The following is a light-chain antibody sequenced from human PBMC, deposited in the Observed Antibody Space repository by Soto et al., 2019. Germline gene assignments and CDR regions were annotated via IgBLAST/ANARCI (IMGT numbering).Light chain of an antibody. CDR1: SSDVGSYNL. CDR3: CSYAGSSTLV. V-gene: IGLV2-23*01. J-gene: IGLJ2*01. CDR2: EGS. Sequence: QSVLTQPASVSGSPGQSITISCTGTSSDVGSYNLVSWYQQHPGKAPKLMIYEGSKRPSGVSNRFSGYKSGNTASLTISGRQAEDEADYYCCSYAGSSTLVFGGGTKLTVL.